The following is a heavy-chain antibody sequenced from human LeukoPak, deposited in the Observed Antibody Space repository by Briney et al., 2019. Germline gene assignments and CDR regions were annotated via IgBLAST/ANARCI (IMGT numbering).Heavy chain of an antibody. Sequence: GGSLRLSCAASGFTFSSYSMNWVRQAPGKGLEWVSTISGGGGSTHYADSVMGRFTISRDNSENTLYLEMSSLRAEDTAVYYCAKDRGRYYDSSGYYWGYYFDSWGQGILVTVST. J-gene: IGHJ4*02. CDR2: ISGGGGST. V-gene: IGHV3-23*01. CDR3: AKDRGRYYDSSGYYWGYYFDS. D-gene: IGHD3-22*01. CDR1: GFTFSSYS.